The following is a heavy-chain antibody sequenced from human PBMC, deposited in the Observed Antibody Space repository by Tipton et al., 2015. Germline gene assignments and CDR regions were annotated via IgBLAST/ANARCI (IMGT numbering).Heavy chain of an antibody. CDR2: ITGGTGNR. J-gene: IGHJ5*02. Sequence: QSGPEVKKPGASVRVSCKASGYTFTNFAIHWVRQAPGQRPEWMGWITGGTGNRTYSQRFEGRVNISGDTSAKIAYMELSRLTSEDTAVYYCVRDAKYIRCWSLGQGWFDPWGQGTLVTVSS. CDR3: VRDAKYIRCWSLGQGWFDP. CDR1: GYTFTNFA. V-gene: IGHV1-3*01. D-gene: IGHD6-13*01.